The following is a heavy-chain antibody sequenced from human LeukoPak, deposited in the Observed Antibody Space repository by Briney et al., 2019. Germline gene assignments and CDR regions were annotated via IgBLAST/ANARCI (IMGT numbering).Heavy chain of an antibody. Sequence: ASVKVSCKASGYTFTSYGISWVRQAPGQGLEWMGWISAYNGNTNYAQKLQGRVTMTTDTSTSTAYMELRSLRSDDTAVYYCAKYCSSTSCYFWANYYYMDVWGKGTTVTVSS. J-gene: IGHJ6*03. CDR1: GYTFTSYG. CDR3: AKYCSSTSCYFWANYYYMDV. D-gene: IGHD2-2*01. V-gene: IGHV1-18*01. CDR2: ISAYNGNT.